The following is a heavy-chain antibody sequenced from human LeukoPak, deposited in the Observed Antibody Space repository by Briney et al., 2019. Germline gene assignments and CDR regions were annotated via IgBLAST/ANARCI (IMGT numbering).Heavy chain of an antibody. D-gene: IGHD2-15*01. Sequence: ASVKVSCKASGGTFSSYAISWVRQAPGQGLEWMGGIIPIFGTANYAQKFQGRVTITADESTSTAYMELSSLRSEDTAVYYCATKGYCSGGSCYTHFDYWGQGTLVTASS. V-gene: IGHV1-69*13. J-gene: IGHJ4*02. CDR2: IIPIFGTA. CDR1: GGTFSSYA. CDR3: ATKGYCSGGSCYTHFDY.